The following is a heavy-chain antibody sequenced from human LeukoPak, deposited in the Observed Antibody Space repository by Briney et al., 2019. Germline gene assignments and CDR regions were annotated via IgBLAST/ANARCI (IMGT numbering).Heavy chain of an antibody. Sequence: GGSLRLSCAASGFTFRTSAFSWVRQSPGRGLEWVSTVGTDSDTYYADSVKGRFTISRDDSKNTLYLEMNTLKDEDTAVYYCARAHSASWYAAYWGHGTRVTVSS. CDR3: ARAHSASWYAAY. J-gene: IGHJ4*03. CDR1: GFTFRTSA. CDR2: VGTDSDT. V-gene: IGHV3-23*01. D-gene: IGHD2-2*01.